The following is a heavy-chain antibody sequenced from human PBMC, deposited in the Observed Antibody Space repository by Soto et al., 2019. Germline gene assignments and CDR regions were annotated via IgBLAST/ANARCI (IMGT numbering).Heavy chain of an antibody. CDR1: GYIFANFW. V-gene: IGHV5-10-1*01. CDR2: IDPSDSYT. CDR3: ARHDIVLDGYYAFDY. Sequence: GESLKISCEGSGYIFANFWISWVRQMNGKGLEWLGNIDPSDSYTHYSPSFQGHVTISADKSISTAYLQLSTLQASDTAIYFCARHDIVLDGYYAFDYWGRGTLVTVSS. J-gene: IGHJ4*02. D-gene: IGHD3-22*01.